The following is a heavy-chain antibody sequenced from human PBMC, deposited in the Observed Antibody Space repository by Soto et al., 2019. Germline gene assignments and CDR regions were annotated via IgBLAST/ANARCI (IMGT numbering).Heavy chain of an antibody. Sequence: SLTCTVSGGSISSSSYYWGWIRQPPGKGLEWIGSIYYSGSTYYNPSLKSRVTISVDTSKNQFSLKLSSVTAADTAVYYCARHPAYTIFGVVTSWHYYYYGMDVWGQGTTVTVSS. CDR2: IYYSGST. CDR3: ARHPAYTIFGVVTSWHYYYYGMDV. D-gene: IGHD3-3*01. V-gene: IGHV4-39*01. J-gene: IGHJ6*02. CDR1: GGSISSSSYY.